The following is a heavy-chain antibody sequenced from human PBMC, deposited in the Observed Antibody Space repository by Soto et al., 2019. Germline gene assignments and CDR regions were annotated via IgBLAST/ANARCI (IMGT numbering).Heavy chain of an antibody. D-gene: IGHD2-15*01. J-gene: IGHJ6*02. CDR1: GGSISSYY. CDR3: ARDGSGGRCYSRRGGYYYGMDV. Sequence: SETLSLTCTVSGGSISSYYWSWIRQPAGKGLWWIGRIYTSGSTNYNPSLKSRVTMSVDTSKNQFSLKLSSVTAADTAVYYCARDGSGGRCYSRRGGYYYGMDVGGQGTTVTVSS. CDR2: IYTSGST. V-gene: IGHV4-4*07.